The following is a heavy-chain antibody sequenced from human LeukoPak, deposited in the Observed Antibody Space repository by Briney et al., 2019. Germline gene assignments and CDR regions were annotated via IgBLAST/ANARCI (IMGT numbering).Heavy chain of an antibody. V-gene: IGHV4-59*01. Sequence: SETLSLTCTVSGGSISSYYWSWIRQPPGTGLEWIGYIYYSGSTNYNPSLKSRVTISVDTSKNQFSLKLSSVTAADTAIYYCARVFNWFDPWGQGALVTVSS. CDR1: GGSISSYY. CDR3: ARVFNWFDP. CDR2: IYYSGST. J-gene: IGHJ5*02.